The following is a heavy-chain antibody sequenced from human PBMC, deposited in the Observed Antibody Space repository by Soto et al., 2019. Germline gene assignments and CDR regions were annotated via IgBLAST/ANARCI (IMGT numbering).Heavy chain of an antibody. CDR1: GFTFSSYS. D-gene: IGHD3-10*01. CDR2: ITRNSDI. V-gene: IGHV3-21*04. CDR3: ARAGVTPNFFDC. J-gene: IGHJ4*02. Sequence: SLRLSCAASGFTFSSYSIHWVRQAPGRGLEWVSAITRNSDIYYADSVKGRFIISRDNAKNTLYLQMNSLRVEDTAVYYCARAGVTPNFFDCWGQGTLVTVSS.